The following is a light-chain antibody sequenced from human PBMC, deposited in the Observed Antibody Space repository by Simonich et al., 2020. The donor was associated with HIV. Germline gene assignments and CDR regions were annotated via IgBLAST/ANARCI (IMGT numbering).Light chain of an antibody. V-gene: IGLV8-61*01. CDR2: YTN. J-gene: IGLJ3*02. Sequence: QTVVTQEPSFSVSPGGTVTLTCGFSSGSVSTSYYPSWYQQTPGQAPRTLIYYTNTRSSGVPDRFSGSILGNKAALTITGAQADDECDYYCALHMGGGIRVFGEGTKLTVI. CDR3: ALHMGGGIRV. CDR1: SGSVSTSYY.